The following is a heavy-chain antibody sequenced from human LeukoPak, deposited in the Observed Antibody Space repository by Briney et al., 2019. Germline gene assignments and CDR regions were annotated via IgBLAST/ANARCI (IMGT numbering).Heavy chain of an antibody. CDR1: GFTFSSYA. Sequence: GGSLRLSCATSGFTFSSYAMSWVRQAPGKGLEWVSSISGGGGTTYYASSVRARASISRDNSKSTLFLQMNSPGVEDTALYYCAKAHPVGSNRVFYYWGLGTLVTVS. J-gene: IGHJ4*02. CDR3: AKAHPVGSNRVFYY. V-gene: IGHV3-23*01. D-gene: IGHD2-15*01. CDR2: ISGGGGTT.